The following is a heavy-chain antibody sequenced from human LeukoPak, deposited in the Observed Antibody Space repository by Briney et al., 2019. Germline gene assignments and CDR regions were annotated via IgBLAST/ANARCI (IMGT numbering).Heavy chain of an antibody. Sequence: GASVKVSCKASGYTFTSYGISWLRQAPGQGLEWMGWTSAHNGNTNYAQKLQGRVTITTDTSTSTAYMELMSLRSDDTAVYYCARDSSGIAVAGNFDYWGQGTLVTVSS. CDR2: TSAHNGNT. J-gene: IGHJ4*02. V-gene: IGHV1-18*01. CDR1: GYTFTSYG. CDR3: ARDSSGIAVAGNFDY. D-gene: IGHD6-19*01.